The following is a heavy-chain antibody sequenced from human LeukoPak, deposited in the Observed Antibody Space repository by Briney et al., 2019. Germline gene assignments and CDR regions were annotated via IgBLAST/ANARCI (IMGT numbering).Heavy chain of an antibody. CDR1: GFTFGSYS. CDR3: AGGTVGVGKVDY. CDR2: ISSGSSIM. J-gene: IGHJ4*02. V-gene: IGHV3-48*02. D-gene: IGHD2-21*01. Sequence: GGSLRLSCVASGFTFGSYSMNWVRQAPGKGLEWVSYISSGSSIMYYADSVKGRFSISRDNAKNSLFLRMDSLRDDDTAVYYCAGGTVGVGKVDYWGQGTLVTVSS.